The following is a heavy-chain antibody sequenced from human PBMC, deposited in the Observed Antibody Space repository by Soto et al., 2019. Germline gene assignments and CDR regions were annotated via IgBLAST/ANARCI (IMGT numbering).Heavy chain of an antibody. D-gene: IGHD3-16*01. V-gene: IGHV1-18*01. J-gene: IGHJ4*02. Sequence: QVQLVQSGAEVKKPGASVKVSCKASGYTFTNFGISWVRQAPGQGLEWMGWISAYNGNTNYAQKFQGRVTMTTDTSPSTAYMEVRSRRFDDTTVYYCAGGGPPLDHWGQGALCTVSS. CDR1: GYTFTNFG. CDR3: AGGGPPLDH. CDR2: ISAYNGNT.